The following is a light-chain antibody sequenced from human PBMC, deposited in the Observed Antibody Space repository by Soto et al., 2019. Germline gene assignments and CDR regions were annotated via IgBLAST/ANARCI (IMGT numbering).Light chain of an antibody. V-gene: IGLV4-69*01. CDR2: LNSVGSH. CDR1: SGHSSYA. J-gene: IGLJ2*01. Sequence: QLVLTQSPSASASLGASVKLTCTLTSGHSSYAIAWHQQQPEKGPRYLMKLNSVGSHSKGDGIPDRFSGSSSGAGRDLTISTLQSEDEADYYCQTWGTGIQVFGGGTKLTVI. CDR3: QTWGTGIQV.